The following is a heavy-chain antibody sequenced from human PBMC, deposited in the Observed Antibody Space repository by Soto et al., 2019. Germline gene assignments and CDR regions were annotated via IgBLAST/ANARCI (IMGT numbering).Heavy chain of an antibody. CDR1: GYTFTAYG. J-gene: IGHJ4*02. Sequence: QVQLVQSGPEVKNPGASVKVSCKPSGYTFTAYGITWLRQAPGQGPEWMGWISTSNGNTEYSQRLQGRVTMTRDTSTNTVYMELRGLRSDDTAVYYCARESACSGHSCPWDYWGQGTLVTVSS. V-gene: IGHV1-18*01. D-gene: IGHD2-2*01. CDR3: ARESACSGHSCPWDY. CDR2: ISTSNGNT.